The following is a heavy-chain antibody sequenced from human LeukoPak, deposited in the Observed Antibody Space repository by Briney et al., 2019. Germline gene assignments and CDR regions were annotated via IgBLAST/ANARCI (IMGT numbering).Heavy chain of an antibody. J-gene: IGHJ4*02. CDR1: GYTFTSYY. CDR2: INPSGGST. CDR3: ARGTTDAY. V-gene: IGHV1-46*01. Sequence: AAVKLSCKASGYTFTSYYIDWVRQPPGQGLEWMGVINPSGGSTRYAQKFQGRVTMTGDPSTRTVYMELSSLTSDDTAVYYCARGTTDAYWGQGTPVTVSS. D-gene: IGHD1-1*01.